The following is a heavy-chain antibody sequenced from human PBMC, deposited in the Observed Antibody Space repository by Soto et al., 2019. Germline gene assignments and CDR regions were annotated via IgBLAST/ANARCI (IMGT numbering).Heavy chain of an antibody. V-gene: IGHV1-3*01. Sequence: QVPLVQSGAEVKKPGASVKVSCKASGYTFTSYAMHWVRQAPGQRLEWMGWINAGNGNTKYSQKFQGRVTITRDTSASTAYMELSSLRSEDTAVYYCARDLAAAGQAYYFDYWGQGTLVTVSS. J-gene: IGHJ4*02. D-gene: IGHD6-13*01. CDR3: ARDLAAAGQAYYFDY. CDR1: GYTFTSYA. CDR2: INAGNGNT.